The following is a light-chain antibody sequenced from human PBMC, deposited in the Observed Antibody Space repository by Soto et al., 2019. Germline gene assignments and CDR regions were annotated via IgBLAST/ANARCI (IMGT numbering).Light chain of an antibody. Sequence: EIVLTQSPATLSLSPGERATLSCRASQSVSRYLAWYQQKPGQAPRLLIYDASNRATGVPARFSGSGSGTDFTLTISSLEPEDFAVYSCQQRSNWPWTFGQGTKVDIK. CDR3: QQRSNWPWT. V-gene: IGKV3-11*01. CDR1: QSVSRY. CDR2: DAS. J-gene: IGKJ1*01.